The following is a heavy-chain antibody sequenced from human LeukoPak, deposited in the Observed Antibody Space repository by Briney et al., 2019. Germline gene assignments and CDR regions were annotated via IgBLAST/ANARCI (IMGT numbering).Heavy chain of an antibody. CDR1: GFTFSSYG. Sequence: GGSLRLSCAASGFTFSSYGMHWVRQAPGKGLEWVAVIWYDGSNKYYADSVKGRFTISRDNSKSTLYLQMNSLRAEDTAVYYCANTFYGYAFGAFDIWGQGTMVTVSS. CDR3: ANTFYGYAFGAFDI. D-gene: IGHD5-18*01. V-gene: IGHV3-30*02. CDR2: IWYDGSNK. J-gene: IGHJ3*02.